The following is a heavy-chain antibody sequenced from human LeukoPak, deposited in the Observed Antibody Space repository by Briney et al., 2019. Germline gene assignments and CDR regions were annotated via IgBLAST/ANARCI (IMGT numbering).Heavy chain of an antibody. D-gene: IGHD1-14*01. Sequence: PGGSLRLSCAASGFTFSSYWMHWVRQVPGKGLVWVSRINTGGSSTTYADSVKGRFTISRDNAKNTLYLQMDSLRAKDTGVYYCARSNHADDYWGQGTLVTVSS. CDR2: INTGGSST. CDR3: ARSNHADDY. V-gene: IGHV3-74*01. CDR1: GFTFSSYW. J-gene: IGHJ4*02.